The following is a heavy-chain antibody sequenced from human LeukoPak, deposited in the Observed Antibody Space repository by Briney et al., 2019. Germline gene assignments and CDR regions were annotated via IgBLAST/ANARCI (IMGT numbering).Heavy chain of an antibody. D-gene: IGHD3-22*01. CDR2: ISSSSSYI. CDR3: ARDKFAKYDNRGYYYISDAFDI. J-gene: IGHJ3*02. V-gene: IGHV3-21*01. CDR1: GFTFSSYS. Sequence: GGSLRLSCAASGFTFSSYSMIWVRQASRKGLEWVSSISSSSSYIYYADSVKGRFTISRDNAKNSLSLQMNSLRAEDTAVYYCARDKFAKYDNRGYYYISDAFDIWGPGTVVTVSS.